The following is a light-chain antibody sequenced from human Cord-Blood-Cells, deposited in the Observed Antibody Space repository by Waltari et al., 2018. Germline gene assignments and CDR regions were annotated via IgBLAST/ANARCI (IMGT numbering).Light chain of an antibody. CDR1: QSLSSY. Sequence: DIQMTQSPSSLSASVGDRVTLTCRASQSLSSYLNWYQQKPGKAPKLLIYAASSLQSGVPSRFSGSGSGTDFTLTISSLQPEDFATYYCQQSYSTPWTFGQGTKVEIK. CDR2: AAS. J-gene: IGKJ1*01. V-gene: IGKV1-39*01. CDR3: QQSYSTPWT.